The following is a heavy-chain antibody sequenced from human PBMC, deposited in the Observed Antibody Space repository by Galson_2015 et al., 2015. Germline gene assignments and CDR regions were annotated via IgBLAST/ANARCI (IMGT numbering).Heavy chain of an antibody. CDR1: GGSISSYY. D-gene: IGHD3-9*01. CDR3: ARAHYVLRYFPRGAFDI. V-gene: IGHV4-59*01. Sequence: SETLSLTCTVSGGSISSYYWSWIRQPPGKGLEWIGYIYYSGSTNYNPSLKSRVTISVDTSKNQFSLKLSSVPAADTAVYYCARAHYVLRYFPRGAFDIWGQGTMVTVSS. J-gene: IGHJ3*02. CDR2: IYYSGST.